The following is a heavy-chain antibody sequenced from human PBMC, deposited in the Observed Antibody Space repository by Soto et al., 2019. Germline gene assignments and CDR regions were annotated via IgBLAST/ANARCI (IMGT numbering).Heavy chain of an antibody. CDR2: IKQDGSEK. J-gene: IGHJ4*02. Sequence: EVQLVASGGGLVQPGGSLRISCAASGFTLGTYWMTWVRQAPGKGLEWVANIKQDGSEKYYVDSVKGRFTVSRDNAKNSLYLQMSRLRAADTAVYYCARGHDYTRGYFDYWGQGTLGTVSS. D-gene: IGHD4-4*01. CDR1: GFTLGTYW. V-gene: IGHV3-7*01. CDR3: ARGHDYTRGYFDY.